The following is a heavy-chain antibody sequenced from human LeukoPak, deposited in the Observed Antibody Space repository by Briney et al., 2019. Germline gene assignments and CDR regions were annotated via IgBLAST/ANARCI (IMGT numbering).Heavy chain of an antibody. J-gene: IGHJ5*02. CDR2: ITNSGSIL. V-gene: IGHV3-11*04. D-gene: IGHD6-13*01. CDR1: GFTFSDYY. CDR3: ARDGSRSWSLNTWFDP. Sequence: GGSLRLSCAASGFTFSDYYMTWIRQAPGKGPERVAYITNSGSILYYADSVKGRFTISRDNAKNSLFLQMNSLRAEDTAVYYCARDGSRSWSLNTWFDPWGQGTQVTVSS.